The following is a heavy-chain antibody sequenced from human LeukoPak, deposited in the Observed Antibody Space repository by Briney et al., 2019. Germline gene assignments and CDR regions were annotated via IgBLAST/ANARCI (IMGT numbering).Heavy chain of an antibody. CDR2: FYYSGNT. CDR3: ARALVAGTWPGPYNWFGP. Sequence: SETLSLTCTVSGGSISSSSYYWGWVRQPPGKGLEWIGSFYYSGNTYYNPSLKSRVTISVDTSKNQFSLKLSSVTAADTAVYYCARALVAGTWPGPYNWFGPWGQGTLVTVSS. J-gene: IGHJ5*02. CDR1: GGSISSSSYY. V-gene: IGHV4-39*07. D-gene: IGHD6-19*01.